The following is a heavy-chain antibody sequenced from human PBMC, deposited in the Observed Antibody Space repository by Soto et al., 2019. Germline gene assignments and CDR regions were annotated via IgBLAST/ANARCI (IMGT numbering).Heavy chain of an antibody. J-gene: IGHJ4*02. V-gene: IGHV4-39*01. CDR3: ASYAFWSGYYTPMIFDY. Sequence: PGKGLEWIGSIYYTGSTYYNPSLKSLVTISVDTSKNQFSLKLSSVTAADTAVYYCASYAFWSGYYTPMIFDYRGQGTLVTVS. D-gene: IGHD3-3*01. CDR2: IYYTGST.